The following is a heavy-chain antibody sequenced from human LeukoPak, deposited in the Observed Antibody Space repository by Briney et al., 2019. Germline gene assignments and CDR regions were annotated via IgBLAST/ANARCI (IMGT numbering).Heavy chain of an antibody. CDR2: IYTSGST. CDR1: GGSISSYY. J-gene: IGHJ6*04. V-gene: IGHV4-4*07. CDR3: ARDKSGYSYGLRLDV. D-gene: IGHD5-18*01. Sequence: SETLSLTCTVSGGSISSYYWSWIRQPAGKGLEWIGRIYTSGSTNYNPSLKSRVTISVDTSKNQFSLKLSSVTAADTAVYYCARDKSGYSYGLRLDVWGKGTTVTVSS.